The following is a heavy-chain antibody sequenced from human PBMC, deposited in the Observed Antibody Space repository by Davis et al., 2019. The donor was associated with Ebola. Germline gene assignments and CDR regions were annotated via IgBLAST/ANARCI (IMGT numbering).Heavy chain of an antibody. CDR3: ARGGLGYCSSTSCYGQWGMDV. D-gene: IGHD2-2*01. J-gene: IGHJ6*02. CDR2: ISSSSSYI. CDR1: GFTFSSYN. V-gene: IGHV3-21*01. Sequence: GESLKISCAASGFTFSSYNMNWVRQAPGKGLEWVSSISSSSSYIYYADSVKGRFTISRDNAKNSLYLQMNSLRAEDTAVYYCARGGLGYCSSTSCYGQWGMDVWGQGTTVTVSS.